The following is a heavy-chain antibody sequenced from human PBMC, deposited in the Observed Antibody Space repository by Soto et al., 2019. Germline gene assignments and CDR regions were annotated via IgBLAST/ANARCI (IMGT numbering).Heavy chain of an antibody. CDR3: AIADCTVPYSYSSPCNYGVDV. CDR2: IWYDGSNK. Sequence: QVQLVESGGGVVQPGGSLRLSCTTSGFTFNTYGMHWVRQAPGKGLEWVAIIWYDGSNKYYADSVKDRFTISRDNSKNTLYLQRNILRSEDTALYYGAIADCTVPYSYSSPCNYGVDVWGQGTTVTVSS. J-gene: IGHJ6*02. CDR1: GFTFNTYG. D-gene: IGHD2-8*02. V-gene: IGHV3-33*08.